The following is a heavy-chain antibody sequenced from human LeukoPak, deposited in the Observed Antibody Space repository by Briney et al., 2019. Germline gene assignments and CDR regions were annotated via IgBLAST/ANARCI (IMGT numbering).Heavy chain of an antibody. V-gene: IGHV3-30*02. CDR2: IRYDGSNK. D-gene: IGHD5-12*01. Sequence: GGSLRLSCAASGFTFSSYGMHWVRQAPGKGLEWVAFIRYDGSNKYYADSVKGRFTISRDNSKNTLYLQMNSLRAEDTAVYYCARGGYDSINYWGQGTLVTVSS. CDR3: ARGGYDSINY. CDR1: GFTFSSYG. J-gene: IGHJ4*02.